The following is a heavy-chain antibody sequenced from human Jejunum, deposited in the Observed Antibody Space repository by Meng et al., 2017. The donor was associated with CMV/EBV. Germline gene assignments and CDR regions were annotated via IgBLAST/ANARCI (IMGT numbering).Heavy chain of an antibody. CDR2: IYTNGRA. Sequence: HVQLQESGPGLPWPSATLSLTCSLSGGSLTNYYWNWIRQTAGKGLEWIGRIYTNGRAIYHPSLVSRVTISEDTSKNQFSLRLTSVTAADTAVYYCARSGYYYDTTGYSPFDYWGQGALVTVSS. J-gene: IGHJ4*02. V-gene: IGHV4-4*07. D-gene: IGHD3-22*01. CDR3: ARSGYYYDTTGYSPFDY. CDR1: GGSLTNYY.